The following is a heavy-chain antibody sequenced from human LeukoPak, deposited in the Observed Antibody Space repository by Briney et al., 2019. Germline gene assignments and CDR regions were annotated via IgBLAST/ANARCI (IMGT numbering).Heavy chain of an antibody. CDR3: ARRLYYYDSSGYYVHAFDI. J-gene: IGHJ3*02. V-gene: IGHV4-39*01. Sequence: PSETLSLTCAVYGGSFSGYYWGWIRQPPGKGLEWIGSIYYSGSTYYNPSLKSRVTISVDTSKNQFSLKLSSVTAADTAVYYCARRLYYYDSSGYYVHAFDIWGQGTMVTVSS. D-gene: IGHD3-22*01. CDR2: IYYSGST. CDR1: GGSFSGYY.